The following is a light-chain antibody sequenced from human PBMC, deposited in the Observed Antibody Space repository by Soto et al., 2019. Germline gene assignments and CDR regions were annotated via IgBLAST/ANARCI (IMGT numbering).Light chain of an antibody. CDR2: GAS. Sequence: VLTQSPCTLSLSPGEGATLSCRASQSVNNNYLAWYQQKPGQAPRLLIYGASKRATGIPDRFSGSGSGTDFTLTISRLEPEDFAVYYCHQYSNLPVTFGGGTKVDIK. CDR1: QSVNNNY. J-gene: IGKJ4*01. V-gene: IGKV3-20*01. CDR3: HQYSNLPVT.